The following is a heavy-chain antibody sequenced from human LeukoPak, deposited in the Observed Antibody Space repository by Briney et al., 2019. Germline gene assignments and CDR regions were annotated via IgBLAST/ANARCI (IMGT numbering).Heavy chain of an antibody. V-gene: IGHV1-46*01. Sequence: ASVKVSCKASGYTFSRYYIHWVRQAPGQGLEWMGIINPSSGNTSYAQKSQGRVTMTRDMSTTTVNMELTSLRSDDTAIYYCARSTGRGTSGRYYWYFDLWGRGTLVTVSS. CDR3: ARSTGRGTSGRYYWYFDL. CDR1: GYTFSRYY. D-gene: IGHD1-26*01. CDR2: INPSSGNT. J-gene: IGHJ2*01.